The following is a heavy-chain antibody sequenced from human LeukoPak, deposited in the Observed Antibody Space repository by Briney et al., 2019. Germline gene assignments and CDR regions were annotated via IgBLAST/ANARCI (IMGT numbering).Heavy chain of an antibody. J-gene: IGHJ3*02. CDR1: GYTFTGYY. V-gene: IGHV1-2*02. CDR3: AREVGLGGSYFRNDAFDI. CDR2: INPNSGGT. D-gene: IGHD1-26*01. Sequence: GASVKVSCKASGYTFTGYYMHWVRQAPGQGLEWMGWINPNSGGTNYAQKFQGRVTMTRDTSISTAYMELSRLRSDDTAVYYCAREVGLGGSYFRNDAFDIWGQGTMVTVSS.